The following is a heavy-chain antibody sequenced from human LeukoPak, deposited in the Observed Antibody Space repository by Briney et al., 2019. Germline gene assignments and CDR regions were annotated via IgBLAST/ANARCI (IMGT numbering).Heavy chain of an antibody. J-gene: IGHJ4*02. D-gene: IGHD2-2*03. Sequence: PGGSLRLSCAASGFTFSNAWMNWARQAPGKGLEWVGRIKSKTDGGTTDYAAPVEGRFTISRDDSKKTLYLQMNSLKTEDTAVYYCAKVNNKMDIEAAFDYWGQGTLVTVSS. V-gene: IGHV3-15*01. CDR3: AKVNNKMDIEAAFDY. CDR2: IKSKTDGGTT. CDR1: GFTFSNAW.